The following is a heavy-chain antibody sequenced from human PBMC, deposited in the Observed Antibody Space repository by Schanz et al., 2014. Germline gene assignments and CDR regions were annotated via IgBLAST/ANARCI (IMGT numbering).Heavy chain of an antibody. V-gene: IGHV3-33*01. D-gene: IGHD4-17*01. CDR1: GFSLNTYG. Sequence: QAQLMESGGGVVQPGTSLILSCSVSGFSLNTYGIHWFRQPAGKGLEWVAVIWNNGATKYYADSVRGRFTISRARFQNTLYLRMSSLRAEDTAVYYCARPRFDYGEVDSWGQGTLVTVSS. CDR2: IWNNGATK. J-gene: IGHJ5*01. CDR3: ARPRFDYGEVDS.